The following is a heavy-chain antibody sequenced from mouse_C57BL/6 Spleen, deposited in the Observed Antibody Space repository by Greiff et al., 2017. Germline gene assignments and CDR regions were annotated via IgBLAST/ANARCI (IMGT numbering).Heavy chain of an antibody. CDR2: INPGSGGT. V-gene: IGHV1-54*01. CDR1: GYAFTNYL. Sequence: VQLQQSGAELVRPGTSVKVSCKASGYAFTNYLIEWVKQRPGQGLEWIGVINPGSGGTNYNEKFKGKATLTADKSSSTAYMQLSSLTTEDSAVYFCARVGDYYGSVYYYAMDYWGQGTSVTVSS. D-gene: IGHD1-1*01. J-gene: IGHJ4*01. CDR3: ARVGDYYGSVYYYAMDY.